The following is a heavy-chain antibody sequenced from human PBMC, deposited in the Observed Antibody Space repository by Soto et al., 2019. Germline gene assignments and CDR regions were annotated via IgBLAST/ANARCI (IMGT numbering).Heavy chain of an antibody. V-gene: IGHV4-39*01. D-gene: IGHD3-3*02. CDR2: IYYSGST. CDR1: GGSISSSSYY. CDR3: ASPKIAFYNWFAP. J-gene: IGHJ5*02. Sequence: QLQLQESGPGLVKPSETLSLTCTVSGGSISSSSYYWGWIRQPPGKGLEWIGSIYYSGSTYYNPSRNSRVTISVDTTKNQFSLKRSSVTAADTAVYYCASPKIAFYNWFAPWGQGTLVTVSS.